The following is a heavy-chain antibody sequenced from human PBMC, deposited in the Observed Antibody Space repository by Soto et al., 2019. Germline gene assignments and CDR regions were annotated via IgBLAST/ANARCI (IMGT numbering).Heavy chain of an antibody. Sequence: EVQLLESGGGLVQPGGSLRLSCAASGFTFSNYAMNWVRQAPGKGLEWVSTISGSGGSPYYADSVKGRFTISRDNSKNTLYLQMNRLRAGDSAIYCCAKEGSSGLYYFDYWGQGTLVTVSS. D-gene: IGHD6-19*01. CDR3: AKEGSSGLYYFDY. J-gene: IGHJ4*02. V-gene: IGHV3-23*01. CDR1: GFTFSNYA. CDR2: ISGSGGSP.